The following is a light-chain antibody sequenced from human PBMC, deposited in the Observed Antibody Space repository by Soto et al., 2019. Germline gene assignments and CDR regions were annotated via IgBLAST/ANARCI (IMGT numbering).Light chain of an antibody. CDR3: QQRYNWLT. V-gene: IGKV3-11*01. Sequence: IVLTQSPATLSLSPGERATLSCRARQTVSSYLSWYQHKPGQAPRLLIYGVSNRATGIPTRFSGSGSGTDFTLTISSLEPEDSAVYYCQQRYNWLTFGGGTKVEIK. J-gene: IGKJ4*01. CDR1: QTVSSY. CDR2: GVS.